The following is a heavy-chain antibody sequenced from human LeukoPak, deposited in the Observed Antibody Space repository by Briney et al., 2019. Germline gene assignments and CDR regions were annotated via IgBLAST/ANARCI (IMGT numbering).Heavy chain of an antibody. CDR2: FDSEDGET. V-gene: IGHV1-24*01. J-gene: IGHJ4*02. D-gene: IGHD5-12*01. Sequence: ASVKVSCKVSGYTLTELSMHWVRQAPGKGLEWMGGFDSEDGETIYAQKFQGRVTVTEDTSTDTAYMELSSLRSEDTAVYYCATGGYSGYDLRDWGQGTLVTVSS. CDR1: GYTLTELS. CDR3: ATGGYSGYDLRD.